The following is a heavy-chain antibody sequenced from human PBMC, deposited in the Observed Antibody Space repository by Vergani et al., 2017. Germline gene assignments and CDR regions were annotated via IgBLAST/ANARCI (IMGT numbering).Heavy chain of an antibody. V-gene: IGHV4-34*01. Sequence: QGQLQEWGAGLLKTSGTLSLTCGVSGGSFSDYYWSWIRQAPGMGLGWIGEVNHGGSTNYKPSLKSPVSISVDTWKNQFSLQLTSVTAADSALYFCASIARAPTRRNPTPDYWGQGILVTVS. CDR1: GGSFSDYY. D-gene: IGHD3-16*02. CDR3: ASIARAPTRRNPTPDY. J-gene: IGHJ4*02. CDR2: VNHGGST.